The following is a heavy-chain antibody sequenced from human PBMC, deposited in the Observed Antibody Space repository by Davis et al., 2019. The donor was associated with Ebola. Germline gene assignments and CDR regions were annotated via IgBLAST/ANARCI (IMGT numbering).Heavy chain of an antibody. J-gene: IGHJ6*04. CDR3: ARSGLSFGVVKYHYGMDV. CDR2: ISGSGGST. D-gene: IGHD3-3*01. V-gene: IGHV3-23*01. CDR1: GFTFSSYW. Sequence: GGSLRLSCAASGFTFSSYWMHWVRHAPGKGLEWVSAISGSGGSTYYADSVKGRFTISRDNSKKTMYLQMNSLRAEDTAVYYCARSGLSFGVVKYHYGMDVWGKGTTVTVSS.